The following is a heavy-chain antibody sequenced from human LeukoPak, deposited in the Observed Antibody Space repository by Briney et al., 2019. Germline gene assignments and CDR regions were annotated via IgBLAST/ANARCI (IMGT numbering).Heavy chain of an antibody. CDR3: VYYYGSGSVEY. J-gene: IGHJ4*02. D-gene: IGHD3-10*01. V-gene: IGHV4-39*01. CDR1: GGSISSSSYY. Sequence: SSETLSLTCTVSGGSISSSSYYWGWIRQPPGKGLEWIGSIYYSGSTNYNPSLKSRVTISVDTSKNQFSLKLSSVTAADTAVYYCVYYYGSGSVEYWGQGTLVTVPS. CDR2: IYYSGST.